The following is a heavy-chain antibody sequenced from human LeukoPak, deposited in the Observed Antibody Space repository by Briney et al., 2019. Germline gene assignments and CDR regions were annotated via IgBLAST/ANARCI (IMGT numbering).Heavy chain of an antibody. Sequence: GGSLRLSCAASGFTFSPYWMHWVRQAPGKGLVWVSDINGDGSSTHYADSVRGRFTISRDNAQSTLYLQMNSLRAEDTAVYYCARGTALQDYWGQGTLVTVSS. CDR3: ARGTALQDY. D-gene: IGHD2-2*02. CDR2: INGDGSST. J-gene: IGHJ4*02. CDR1: GFTFSPYW. V-gene: IGHV3-74*01.